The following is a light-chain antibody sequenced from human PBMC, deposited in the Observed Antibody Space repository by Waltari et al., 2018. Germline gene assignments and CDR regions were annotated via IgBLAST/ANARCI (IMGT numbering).Light chain of an antibody. CDR2: WAS. CDR3: QQYYGAPRT. J-gene: IGKJ1*01. Sequence: DIVMTQSPDSLAVSLGERATSNCKSSQSVLYSSNNKNDLAWFQQKPGQSPKLLIYWASTRESGVPARFSGSGSGTDFTLTISSLQAEDVAVYYCQQYYGAPRTFGQGTKVEIK. CDR1: QSVLYSSNNKND. V-gene: IGKV4-1*01.